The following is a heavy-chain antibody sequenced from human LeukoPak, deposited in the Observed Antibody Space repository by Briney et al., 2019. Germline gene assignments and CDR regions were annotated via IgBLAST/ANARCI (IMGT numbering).Heavy chain of an antibody. CDR1: GFTFSSYI. J-gene: IGHJ4*02. CDR3: ARAGYDYGDRGEVLLDY. V-gene: IGHV3-21*01. Sequence: PGGSLRLSCAASGFTFSSYIMNWVRQAPGKGLEWVSSINSSSSYIYYADSVRGRFTISRDNAKNSLYLQMNSLRAEDTAVYYCARAGYDYGDRGEVLLDYWGQGTLVTVSS. D-gene: IGHD4-17*01. CDR2: INSSSSYI.